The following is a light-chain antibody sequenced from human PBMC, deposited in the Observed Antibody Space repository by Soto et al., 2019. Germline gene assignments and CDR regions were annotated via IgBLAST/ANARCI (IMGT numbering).Light chain of an antibody. CDR1: QSVKTF. CDR2: DAS. CDR3: QQRSNWPPIT. V-gene: IGKV3-11*01. J-gene: IGKJ5*01. Sequence: EIAMTQSPAILSLSPGERATLTCRASQSVKTFLVWYQQRPGQPPRLLIHDASHRAAGIPARFSGSGFGTDFTLTISSLEPEDAAVYYCQQRSNWPPITFGQGTRLEIK.